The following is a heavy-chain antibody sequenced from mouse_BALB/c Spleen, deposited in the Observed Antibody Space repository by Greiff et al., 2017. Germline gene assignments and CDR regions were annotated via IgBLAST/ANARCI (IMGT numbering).Heavy chain of an antibody. Sequence: VQLQQSGPELVKPGASVKISCKASGYAFSSSWMNWVKQRPGQGLEWIGRIYPGDGDTNYNGKFKGKATLTADKSSSTAYMQLSSLTSVDSAVYFCARGDYDCAYWGQGTLVTVSA. CDR2: IYPGDGDT. D-gene: IGHD2-4*01. CDR1: GYAFSSSW. J-gene: IGHJ3*01. CDR3: ARGDYDCAY. V-gene: IGHV1-82*01.